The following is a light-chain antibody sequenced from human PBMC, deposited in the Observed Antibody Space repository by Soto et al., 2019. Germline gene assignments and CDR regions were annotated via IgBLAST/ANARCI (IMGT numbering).Light chain of an antibody. V-gene: IGKV3-15*01. J-gene: IGKJ2*01. CDR1: QSVSSN. CDR2: GAS. Sequence: EIVMTQSPATLSVSPGERATLSCRASQSVSSNLAWYQQKPGQAPRLLIYGASTRATGIPARFSGSGSGTEFTLTISSLQSEDFAVYYCQQSFVTPYTFGQGTKVEI. CDR3: QQSFVTPYT.